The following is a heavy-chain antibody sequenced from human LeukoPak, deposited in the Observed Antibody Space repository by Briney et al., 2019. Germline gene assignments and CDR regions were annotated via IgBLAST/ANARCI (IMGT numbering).Heavy chain of an antibody. CDR3: VRGVGVSRFNYFDP. D-gene: IGHD6-13*01. Sequence: GRSLRLSCAASGFTFSSYGMHWVRQAPGKGLEWVAVIWYDGSNKYYADSVKGRVTISRDNSKNTLFLQMNSLRDDDTAVYYCVRGVGVSRFNYFDPWGQGTLVIVSS. J-gene: IGHJ5*02. V-gene: IGHV3-33*01. CDR1: GFTFSSYG. CDR2: IWYDGSNK.